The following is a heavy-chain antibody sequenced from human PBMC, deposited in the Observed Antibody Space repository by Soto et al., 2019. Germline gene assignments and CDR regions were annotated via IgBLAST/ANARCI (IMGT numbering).Heavy chain of an antibody. Sequence: PSETLSLTCTVSGGSLSSYYWTWIRQPPGKGLEWIGYVYYSGNTNYNPSLKSRVTISVDTSKNEVSLKLSSVTAADTAVYYCARLGAYYQALDSWGQGTLVTVSS. CDR2: VYYSGNT. CDR3: ARLGAYYQALDS. CDR1: GGSLSSYY. D-gene: IGHD3-22*01. J-gene: IGHJ4*02. V-gene: IGHV4-59*08.